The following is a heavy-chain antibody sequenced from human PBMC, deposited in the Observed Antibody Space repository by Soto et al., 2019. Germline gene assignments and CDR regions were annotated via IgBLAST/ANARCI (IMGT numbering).Heavy chain of an antibody. CDR2: IYYSGST. CDR3: ARVDKWVWYYDYIWGSYRPGNFDY. V-gene: IGHV4-31*03. J-gene: IGHJ4*02. Sequence: QVQLQESGPGLVKPSQTLSLTCTVSGGSISSGGYYWSWIRQHPGKGLEWIGYIYYSGSTYYNPSLKSRVTKSVDKSKNKFSLKLSSVTAADTDVYYCARVDKWVWYYDYIWGSYRPGNFDYWGQGTLVTVSS. CDR1: GGSISSGGYY. D-gene: IGHD3-16*02.